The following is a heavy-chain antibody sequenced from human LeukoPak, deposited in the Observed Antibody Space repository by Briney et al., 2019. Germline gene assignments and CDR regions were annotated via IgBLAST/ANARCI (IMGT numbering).Heavy chain of an antibody. J-gene: IGHJ4*02. CDR2: IIPILGIA. D-gene: IGHD6-19*01. V-gene: IGHV1-69*04. Sequence: ASVKVSCKASGGTFSSYAISWVRQAPGQGLEWMGRIIPILGIANYAQKFQGRVTITADKSTSTAYMELSSLRSGDTAVYYCAKESPGSGWFLYYFEYWGQGTLVTVSS. CDR1: GGTFSSYA. CDR3: AKESPGSGWFLYYFEY.